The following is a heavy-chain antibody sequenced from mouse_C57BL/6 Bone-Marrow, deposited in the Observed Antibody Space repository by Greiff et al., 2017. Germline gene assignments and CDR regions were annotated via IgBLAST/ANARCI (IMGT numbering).Heavy chain of an antibody. V-gene: IGHV1-82*01. CDR1: GYAFSSSW. CDR3: ASPGDY. CDR2: IYPGDGDT. J-gene: IGHJ2*01. Sequence: VQLQESGPELVKPGASVKISCKASGYAFSSSWMNWVKQRPGKGLEWIGRIYPGDGDTNYNGKFKGKATLTADKSSSTAYMQLSSLTSEDSAVYFCASPGDYWGQGTTLTVSS.